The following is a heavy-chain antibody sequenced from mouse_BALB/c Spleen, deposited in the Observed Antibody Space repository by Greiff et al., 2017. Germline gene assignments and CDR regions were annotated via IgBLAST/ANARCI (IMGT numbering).Heavy chain of an antibody. CDR3: ARHRTYGSSYHWYFDV. D-gene: IGHD1-1*01. CDR2: ISSGGGST. Sequence: EVMLVESGGGLVKPGGSLKLSCAASGFAFSSYDMSWVRQTPEKRLEWVAYISSGGGSTYYPDTVKGRFTISRDNAKNTLYLQMSSLKSEDTAMYYCARHRTYGSSYHWYFDVWGAGTTVTVSS. CDR1: GFAFSSYD. J-gene: IGHJ1*01. V-gene: IGHV5-12-1*01.